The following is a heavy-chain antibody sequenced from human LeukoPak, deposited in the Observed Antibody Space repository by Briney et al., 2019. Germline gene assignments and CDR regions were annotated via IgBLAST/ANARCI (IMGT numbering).Heavy chain of an antibody. J-gene: IGHJ4*02. Sequence: ASVKVSCKASGYTFTSHYIHWVRQAPGQGLEWMGIINPSGGSTSYAQKFQGRVTMTRDMSTSTVYMELSSLRSEDTAVYYCARDGSYGYQPGGYFDYWGQGTLVTVSS. CDR1: GYTFTSHY. D-gene: IGHD5-18*01. CDR2: INPSGGST. CDR3: ARDGSYGYQPGGYFDY. V-gene: IGHV1-46*01.